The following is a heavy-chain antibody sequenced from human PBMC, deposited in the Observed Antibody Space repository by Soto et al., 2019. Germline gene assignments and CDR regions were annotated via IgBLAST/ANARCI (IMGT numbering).Heavy chain of an antibody. CDR2: ISSSSSYT. D-gene: IGHD6-13*01. J-gene: IGHJ4*02. V-gene: IGHV3-21*01. CDR3: ARGGIAAAGDY. Sequence: EVQLVESGGGLVKPGGSLRLSCAASGFTFSSYSMNWVRQAPGKGLEWVSSISSSSSYTYYADSVKGRFTISRDNAKNSLYLQMNSLRAEDTAVYYCARGGIAAAGDYWGQGTLVTVSS. CDR1: GFTFSSYS.